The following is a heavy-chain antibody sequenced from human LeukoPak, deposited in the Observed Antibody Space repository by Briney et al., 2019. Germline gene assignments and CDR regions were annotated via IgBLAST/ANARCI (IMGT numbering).Heavy chain of an antibody. J-gene: IGHJ5*02. CDR3: ARDGGIFGVVNWFDP. D-gene: IGHD3-3*01. CDR2: IYTSGST. Sequence: SETLSLTCTVSGGSISSYYWSWIRQPAGKGLEWIGRIYTSGSTNYNPSLKSRVTMSVDTSKNQFSLKLSSVTAADTAVYYCARDGGIFGVVNWFDPCGQGTLVTVSS. CDR1: GGSISSYY. V-gene: IGHV4-4*07.